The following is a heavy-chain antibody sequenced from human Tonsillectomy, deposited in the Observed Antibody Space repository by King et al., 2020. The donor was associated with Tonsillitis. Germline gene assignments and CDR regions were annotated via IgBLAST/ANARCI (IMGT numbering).Heavy chain of an antibody. CDR2: INHSGST. V-gene: IGHV4-34*01. CDR3: ARDPSLTGADAFDI. J-gene: IGHJ3*02. CDR1: GGSFSGYY. D-gene: IGHD7-27*01. Sequence: VQLQQWGAGLLKPSETLSLTCAVYGGSFSGYYWSWIRQPPGKGLEWIGEINHSGSTNYNPSLKSRVTISVDTSKNQFSLKLSSVTAADTAVYYCARDPSLTGADAFDIWGQGTMVTVSS.